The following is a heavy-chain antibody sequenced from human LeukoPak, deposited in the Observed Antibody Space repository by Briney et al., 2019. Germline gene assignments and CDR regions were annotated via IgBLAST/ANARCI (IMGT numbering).Heavy chain of an antibody. V-gene: IGHV3-15*01. CDR1: GFTFINAW. CDR2: IKAKAHGGTT. Sequence: GGSLRLSCAASGFTFINAWMAWVRQAPGKGLEWVGRIKAKAHGGTTDYAAPVKGRFTISRDDSKNTLYLQMNRLKTEDTAVYYCTTDGVGIEGATFDYWGQGTLVTVSS. J-gene: IGHJ4*02. CDR3: TTDGVGIEGATFDY. D-gene: IGHD1-26*01.